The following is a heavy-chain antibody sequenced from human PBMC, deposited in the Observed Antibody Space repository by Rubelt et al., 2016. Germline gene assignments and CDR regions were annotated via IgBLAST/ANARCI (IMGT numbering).Heavy chain of an antibody. CDR2: ISSGGST. CDR3: ARDLEYCSGGSCYKPLNYYYYGMDV. V-gene: IGHV3-53*05. Sequence: WVRQAPGKGLEWVSVISSGGSTYYADSVKGRFTISRDNSKNTLYLQMNSLRAEDTAVYYCARDLEYCSGGSCYKPLNYYYYGMDVWGQGTTVTVSS. J-gene: IGHJ6*02. D-gene: IGHD2-15*01.